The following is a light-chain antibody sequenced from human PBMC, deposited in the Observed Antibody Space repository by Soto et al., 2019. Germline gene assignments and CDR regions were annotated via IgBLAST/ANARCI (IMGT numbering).Light chain of an antibody. CDR2: EGS. CDR1: SSDVGSYNL. CDR3: CSYAGSRTLV. J-gene: IGLJ2*01. Sequence: QSALTQPASVSGSPGQSITISCTGTSSDVGSYNLVSWYQQHAGKAPKLMIYEGSKRPSGVSNRFSGSKSGNTASLTISGLQGEDEADYYCCSYAGSRTLVFGGGTKLTVL. V-gene: IGLV2-23*01.